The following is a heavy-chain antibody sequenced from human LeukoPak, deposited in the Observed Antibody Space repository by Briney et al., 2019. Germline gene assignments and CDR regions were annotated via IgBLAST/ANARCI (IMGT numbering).Heavy chain of an antibody. Sequence: GSLRLSCAASGFTFSNYWMHWVRQAPGKGLVWVSLINSDGSSTIYADSVKGRFTFSRDNAKNTLYLQMNSLRAEDTAVYYCARGVTIFGVVNDAFVFWGQGTMGTASS. CDR2: INSDGSST. D-gene: IGHD3-3*01. CDR3: ARGVTIFGVVNDAFVF. V-gene: IGHV3-74*01. CDR1: GFTFSNYW. J-gene: IGHJ3*01.